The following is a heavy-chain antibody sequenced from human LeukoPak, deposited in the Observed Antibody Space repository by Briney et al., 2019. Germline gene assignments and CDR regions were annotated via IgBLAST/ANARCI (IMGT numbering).Heavy chain of an antibody. CDR1: GGTFISYA. CDR3: AGSSGNFDY. D-gene: IGHD1-26*01. Sequence: ASVKVSCKASGGTFISYAISWVRQAPGQRLEWMGWINAGNGNTKYSQKFQGRVTITRDTSASTAYMGLSSLRSEDTAVYYCAGSSGNFDYWGQGTLVTVSS. J-gene: IGHJ4*02. V-gene: IGHV1-3*01. CDR2: INAGNGNT.